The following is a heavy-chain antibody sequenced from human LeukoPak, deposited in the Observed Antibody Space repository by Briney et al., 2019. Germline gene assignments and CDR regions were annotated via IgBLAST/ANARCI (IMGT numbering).Heavy chain of an antibody. V-gene: IGHV1-2*02. J-gene: IGHJ4*02. Sequence: ASVKVSCKAPGYTLTDYYMHWVRQAPGQGLEWMGWINPNSGDTNYAQKLQGRVTITKHTYISTAYMELSRMTSDDTAIYCCARDWRGSYFQDFWGQGTLVTVSS. CDR2: INPNSGDT. CDR3: ARDWRGSYFQDF. D-gene: IGHD1-26*01. CDR1: GYTLTDYY.